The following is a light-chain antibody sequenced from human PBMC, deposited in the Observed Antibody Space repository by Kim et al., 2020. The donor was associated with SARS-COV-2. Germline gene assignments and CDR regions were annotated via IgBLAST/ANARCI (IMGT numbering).Light chain of an antibody. J-gene: IGLJ1*01. CDR3: AAWDDSLNTYV. Sequence: ELTQPPSASGTPGQRVTISCSGSSSNIGTNYVYWYQQLPGTAPKLLIYRNNQRPSGVPDRFSGSKSGTSASLAISGLRSEDEADYYCAAWDDSLNTYVFGPGTKVTVL. CDR2: RNN. V-gene: IGLV1-47*01. CDR1: SSNIGTNY.